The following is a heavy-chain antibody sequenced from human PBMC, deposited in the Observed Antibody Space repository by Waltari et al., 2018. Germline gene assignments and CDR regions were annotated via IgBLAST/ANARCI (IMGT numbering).Heavy chain of an antibody. Sequence: QVQLQQWGAGLLKPSETLSLTCAVYGGSFSGYYWSWIRQPPGKGLAWIGEINHSGSTNYNPSLKCRVTISVDTSKNQFSLKLSSVTAADTAVYYCARRDYDFWSGYYRDGMDVWGQGTTVTVSS. CDR2: INHSGST. J-gene: IGHJ6*02. V-gene: IGHV4-34*01. CDR1: GGSFSGYY. CDR3: ARRDYDFWSGYYRDGMDV. D-gene: IGHD3-3*01.